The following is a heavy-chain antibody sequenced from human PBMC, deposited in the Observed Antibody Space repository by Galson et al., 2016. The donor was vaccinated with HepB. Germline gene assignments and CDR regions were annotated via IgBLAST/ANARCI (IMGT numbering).Heavy chain of an antibody. J-gene: IGHJ4*02. D-gene: IGHD2/OR15-2a*01. CDR1: GFVFSAYS. V-gene: IGHV3-48*02. Sequence: SLRLSCAASGFVFSAYSMIWVRQAPGKGLEWVSYIANSGTTIDYADSVKGRFTISRDNDQKSLYLQMNSLRDEDTAVSYCARVEYYFHNGGYSSHFECWGQGTLVAVSS. CDR2: IANSGTTI. CDR3: ARVEYYFHNGGYSSHFEC.